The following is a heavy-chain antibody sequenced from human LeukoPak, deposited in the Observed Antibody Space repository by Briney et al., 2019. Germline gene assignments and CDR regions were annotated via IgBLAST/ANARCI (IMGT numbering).Heavy chain of an antibody. Sequence: GGSLRLSCAASGFTFSSYGMHWVRQAPGKGLEWVAVISYDGSNKYHADSVKGRFTISRDKSKNTLYLQMNSLRAEDTAVYYCAREVEGFDPWGQGTLVTVSS. D-gene: IGHD2-15*01. CDR3: AREVEGFDP. V-gene: IGHV3-30*19. CDR2: ISYDGSNK. J-gene: IGHJ5*02. CDR1: GFTFSSYG.